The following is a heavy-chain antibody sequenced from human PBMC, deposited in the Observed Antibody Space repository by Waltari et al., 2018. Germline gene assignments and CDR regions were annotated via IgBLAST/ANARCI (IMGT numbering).Heavy chain of an antibody. CDR3: TRGGRDSSWYWRD. V-gene: IGHV3-7*01. CDR1: GRCLSSDW. Sequence: EVPLAESGGGWAQPGGSRSLSCAASGRCLSSDWLTWARQASGEGPEWVANIKQDGSEKYYMDSVKGRFTISRDNAKSSLYLQMNNLRVEDTAVYYCTRGGRDSSWYWRDWGQGTLVTVSS. CDR2: IKQDGSEK. D-gene: IGHD6-13*01. J-gene: IGHJ4*02.